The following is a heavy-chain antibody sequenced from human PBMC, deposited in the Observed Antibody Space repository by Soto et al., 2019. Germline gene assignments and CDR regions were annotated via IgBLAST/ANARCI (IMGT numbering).Heavy chain of an antibody. J-gene: IGHJ6*02. V-gene: IGHV4-59*01. CDR1: GGSISRYD. CDR3: AGSISRRGMDV. Sequence: PSGTLSLTCTVSGGSISRYDWSWIRQPPGKGLEWIGYIYYSGSTNYNPSLKSRVTISVDTSKNQFSLKLSSVTAADTAVYYCAGSISRRGMDVWGQGTTVTVSS. CDR2: IYYSGST. D-gene: IGHD3-3*01.